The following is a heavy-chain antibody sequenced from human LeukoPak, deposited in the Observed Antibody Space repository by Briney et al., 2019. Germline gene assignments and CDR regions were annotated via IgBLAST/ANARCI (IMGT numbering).Heavy chain of an antibody. Sequence: GGSLRLPCAASGFSFSRFWMGWARQAPGKGLEWVANMRQDGSEKYHVDSVKGRFTISRDNAKNLLYLQMNSLRVEDTAVYFCYSGSWYEYYYNGMDVWGQGTTVTVAS. CDR3: YSGSWYEYYYNGMDV. D-gene: IGHD3-10*01. V-gene: IGHV3-7*01. CDR1: GFSFSRFW. J-gene: IGHJ6*02. CDR2: MRQDGSEK.